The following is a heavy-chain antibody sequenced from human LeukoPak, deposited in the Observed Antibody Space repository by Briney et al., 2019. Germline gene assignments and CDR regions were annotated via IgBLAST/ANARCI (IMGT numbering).Heavy chain of an antibody. CDR1: GYTFNTYG. D-gene: IGHD3-10*01. Sequence: ASVKVSCKASGYTFNTYGISWVRQAPGQGLEWMGWISVYNDNTNYAQKFQGRVTMTTDTSTSTAYMELRSLRSDDTAVYYCGRGRPFGELSGWFDPWGQGTLVT. V-gene: IGHV1-18*01. CDR3: GRGRPFGELSGWFDP. J-gene: IGHJ5*02. CDR2: ISVYNDNT.